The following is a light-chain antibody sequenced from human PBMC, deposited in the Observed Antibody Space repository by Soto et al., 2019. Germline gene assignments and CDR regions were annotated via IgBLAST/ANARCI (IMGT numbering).Light chain of an antibody. CDR2: EVS. V-gene: IGLV2-14*01. Sequence: QSALTQPASVSGSPGQSITISCTGTSGDVGNYDYVSWYQKHPGKAPQVLIYEVSNRPSGVSDRFSGSKSGTSASLAITGLQAEDEGDYYCQSYDSTLSARYVFGTGTKVTVL. CDR1: SGDVGNYDY. J-gene: IGLJ1*01. CDR3: QSYDSTLSARYV.